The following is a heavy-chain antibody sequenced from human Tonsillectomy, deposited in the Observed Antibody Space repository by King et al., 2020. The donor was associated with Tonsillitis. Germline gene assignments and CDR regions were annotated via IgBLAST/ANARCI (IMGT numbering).Heavy chain of an antibody. CDR3: ARLNSSRNYYYYYMDV. CDR2: IYYSGST. Sequence: QVQLQESGPGLVKPSETLSLTCTVSGGSISSDYWSWIRQPPGKGLEWIGYIYYSGSTNYNPSLKSRVTISLDTSKNQLSLKLSSVTAADTAVYYCARLNSSRNYYYYYMDVWGKGTTVTVSS. D-gene: IGHD6-13*01. J-gene: IGHJ6*03. CDR1: GGSISSDY. V-gene: IGHV4-59*08.